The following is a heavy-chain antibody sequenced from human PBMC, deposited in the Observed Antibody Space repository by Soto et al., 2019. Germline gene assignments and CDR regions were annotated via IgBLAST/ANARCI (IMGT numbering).Heavy chain of an antibody. CDR1: GGSISSYY. D-gene: IGHD2-2*02. Sequence: QVQLQESGPGLVKPSETLSLTCTVSGGSISSYYWSWIRQPPGKGLEWIGYIYYSGSTNYNPSLKSRVTISVDTSKNQFSLKLSSVTAADTAVYYCARGVVPAAIRALAYYYGMDVWGQGTTVTVSS. CDR2: IYYSGST. V-gene: IGHV4-59*01. CDR3: ARGVVPAAIRALAYYYGMDV. J-gene: IGHJ6*02.